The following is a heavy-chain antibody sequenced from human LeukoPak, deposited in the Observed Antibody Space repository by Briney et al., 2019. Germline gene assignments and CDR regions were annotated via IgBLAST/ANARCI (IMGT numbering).Heavy chain of an antibody. J-gene: IGHJ4*02. Sequence: PSETLSLTCTVSNGAISSYYWSWIRQPPGKGLEWIGYIYNSVTTNYNPSLKSRVTISVDTSKNQFSLRLSSVTAADTAVYYCTRGFSPRRSDYWGQGTLATVSS. CDR2: IYNSVTT. V-gene: IGHV4-59*08. CDR3: TRGFSPRRSDY. CDR1: NGAISSYY.